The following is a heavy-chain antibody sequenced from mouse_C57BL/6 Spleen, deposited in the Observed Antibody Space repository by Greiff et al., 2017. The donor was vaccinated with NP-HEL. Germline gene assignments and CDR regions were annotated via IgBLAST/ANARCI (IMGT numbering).Heavy chain of an antibody. CDR2: IDPETGGT. CDR1: GYTFTDYE. Sequence: QVTLKVCGAELVRPGASVTLSCKASGYTFTDYEMHWVKQTPVHGLEWIGAIDPETGGTAYNQKFKGKAILTADKSSSTAYMELRSLTSEDSAVYYCTRERVYYRDTGAMDYWGQGTSVTVSS. D-gene: IGHD2-14*01. J-gene: IGHJ4*01. V-gene: IGHV1-15*01. CDR3: TRERVYYRDTGAMDY.